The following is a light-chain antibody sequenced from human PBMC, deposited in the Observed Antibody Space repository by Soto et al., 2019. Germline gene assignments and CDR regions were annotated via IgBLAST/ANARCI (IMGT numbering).Light chain of an antibody. CDR3: CSSAPESTYV. CDR2: RGT. CDR1: SSDVGAYDA. J-gene: IGLJ1*01. Sequence: QAVLAQPATVTGSPGQSITISCTGTSSDVGAYDAVSWFQQEPGKGPSIIIYRGTKRPSGVSTRFSGSVSGNTASLTVSGLQSEDEAAYFCCSSAPESTYVFGTRTKVTV. V-gene: IGLV2-23*01.